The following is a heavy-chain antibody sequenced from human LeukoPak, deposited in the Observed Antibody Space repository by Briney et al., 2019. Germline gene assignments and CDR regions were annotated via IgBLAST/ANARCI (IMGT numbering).Heavy chain of an antibody. V-gene: IGHV4-59*01. CDR3: ARAHRSDKYYYYYYMDV. CDR2: TYYSGST. D-gene: IGHD2-21*01. CDR1: GGSISSYY. Sequence: PSETLSLTCTVSGGSISSYYWSWIRQPPGKGLEWIGCTYYSGSTNYNPSLKSRVTISVDTSKNQFSLKLSSVTAADTAVYYCARAHRSDKYYYYYYMDVWGNGTTVTISS. J-gene: IGHJ6*03.